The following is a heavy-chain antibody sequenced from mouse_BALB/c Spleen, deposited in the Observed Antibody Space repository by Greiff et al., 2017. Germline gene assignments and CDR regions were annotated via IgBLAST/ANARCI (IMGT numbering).Heavy chain of an antibody. J-gene: IGHJ4*01. V-gene: IGHV1-84*01. CDR2: IYPGSGNT. CDR3: ARREYNYAMDY. D-gene: IGHD2-10*02. CDR1: GYTFTDYY. Sequence: QVQLKQSGPELVKPGASVKISCKASGYTFTDYYINWVKQKPGQGLEWIGWIYPGSGNTKYNEKFKGKATLTVDKSSSTAYMQLSSPTSEDSAVYYCARREYNYAMDYWGQGTSVTVSS.